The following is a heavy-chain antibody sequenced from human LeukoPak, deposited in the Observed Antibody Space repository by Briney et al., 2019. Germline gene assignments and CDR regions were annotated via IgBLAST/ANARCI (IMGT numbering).Heavy chain of an antibody. CDR1: GGSISSSSYY. CDR3: ARGLWDSITMIVVVRMGYFDY. J-gene: IGHJ4*02. D-gene: IGHD3-22*01. Sequence: SETLSLTCTVSGGSISSSSYYWGWIRQPPGKGLEWIGEINHGGSTNYNPSLKSRVTISVDTSKNQFSLKLSSVTAADTAVYYCARGLWDSITMIVVVRMGYFDYWGQGTLVTVSS. V-gene: IGHV4-39*07. CDR2: INHGGST.